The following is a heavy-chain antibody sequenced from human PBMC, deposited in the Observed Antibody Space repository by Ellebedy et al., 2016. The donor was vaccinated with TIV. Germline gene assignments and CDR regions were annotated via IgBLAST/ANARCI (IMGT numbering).Heavy chain of an antibody. D-gene: IGHD2-21*02. CDR1: GFTFSSYT. CDR3: ARHGEIVVVTAMLDY. J-gene: IGHJ4*02. CDR2: MSYDGTYI. Sequence: GESLKISCAASGFTFSSYTMHSVRQAPGKGLEWVAAMSYDGTYIYYADSVKGRFTISRDNSKNTLSLQMNSLRADDTAVYYCARHGEIVVVTAMLDYWGQGTQVTVSS. V-gene: IGHV3-30-3*01.